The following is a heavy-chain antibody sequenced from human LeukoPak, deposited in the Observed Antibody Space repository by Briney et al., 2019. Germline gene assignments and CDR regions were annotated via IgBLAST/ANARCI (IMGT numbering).Heavy chain of an antibody. CDR3: ARDPNGDYFGAFEI. V-gene: IGHV3-23*01. D-gene: IGHD4-17*01. CDR1: GFTFSSYA. J-gene: IGHJ3*02. Sequence: GGALRLSCAASGFTFSSYAMMWLRQAPGKGLEWVSAISGAGGTTLYADSVKGRFTISRDNSKNTLYLQMSNLRVEDTAVYYCARDPNGDYFGAFEIWGQGTMVTVSS. CDR2: ISGAGGTT.